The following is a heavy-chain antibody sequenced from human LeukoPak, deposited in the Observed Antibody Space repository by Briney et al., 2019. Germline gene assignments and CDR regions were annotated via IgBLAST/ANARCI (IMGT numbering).Heavy chain of an antibody. D-gene: IGHD6-19*01. J-gene: IGHJ4*02. CDR2: INPQSGGT. V-gene: IGHV1-2*02. CDR1: GYSFTAYY. Sequence: ASAKVSCKASGYSFTAYYMHWVRQAPGEGLEWMGWINPQSGGTNYAQKFQGRVTMTRDTSITTAYMELSRLTSDDTALYYCARNIGVGPNGDSWGQGTLVTVSS. CDR3: ARNIGVGPNGDS.